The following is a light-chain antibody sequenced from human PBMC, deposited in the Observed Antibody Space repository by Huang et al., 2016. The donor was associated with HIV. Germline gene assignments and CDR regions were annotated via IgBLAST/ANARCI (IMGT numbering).Light chain of an antibody. CDR3: QQRSNWLFT. J-gene: IGKJ3*01. CDR2: DAS. Sequence: EIVLTQSPATLSLSPGERATLSCRASQSVSSYLAWYQQEPGQAPRRLIYDASNRAPDTPARFSGSGSATDFTLTISSLEPEDFAVYYCQQRSNWLFTFGPGTKVDIK. V-gene: IGKV3-11*01. CDR1: QSVSSY.